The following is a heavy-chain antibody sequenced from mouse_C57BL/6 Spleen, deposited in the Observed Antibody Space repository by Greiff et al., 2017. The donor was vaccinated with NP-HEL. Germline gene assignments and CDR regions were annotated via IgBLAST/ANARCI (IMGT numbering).Heavy chain of an antibody. V-gene: IGHV6-3*01. CDR1: GFTFSNYW. Sequence: EVMLVESGGGLVQPGGSMKLSCVASGFTFSNYWMNWVRQSPEKGLEWVAQIRLKSDNYATHYAESVKGRFTISRDDSKSSVYLQMNNLRAEDTGIYYCTGEGAYGSFDYWGQGTTLTVSS. CDR3: TGEGAYGSFDY. J-gene: IGHJ2*01. CDR2: IRLKSDNYAT. D-gene: IGHD1-1*01.